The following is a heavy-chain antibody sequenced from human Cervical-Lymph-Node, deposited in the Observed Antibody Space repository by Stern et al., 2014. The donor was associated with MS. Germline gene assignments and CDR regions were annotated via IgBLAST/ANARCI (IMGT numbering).Heavy chain of an antibody. Sequence: QVQLVQSGAEVKKPGASVKVSCKASGYSFTSYAMHWVRQAPGQSLEWMGWINGGNGYTRYSQRFQGRVTITRDTSASTAYMELSSLRSEDTAVYYCARGWENSGSYHRYWGQGSLVTVSS. D-gene: IGHD1-26*01. J-gene: IGHJ4*02. V-gene: IGHV1-3*01. CDR1: GYSFTSYA. CDR3: ARGWENSGSYHRY. CDR2: INGGNGYT.